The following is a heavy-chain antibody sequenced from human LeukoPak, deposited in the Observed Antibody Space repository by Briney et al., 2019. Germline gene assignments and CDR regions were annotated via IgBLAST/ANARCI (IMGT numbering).Heavy chain of an antibody. J-gene: IGHJ4*02. CDR3: ARVDWELIDGDFDY. CDR2: ISSRESTI. D-gene: IGHD1-26*01. CDR1: GFTFSRYS. Sequence: PGGSLRLSCAASGFTFSRYSMSWVREALGKGLEWVSYISSRESTIFYADSVMGRFTITRDNAKNSLYLEMNSLRAEDTAVYYCARVDWELIDGDFDYWGQGTLVAVSS. V-gene: IGHV3-48*04.